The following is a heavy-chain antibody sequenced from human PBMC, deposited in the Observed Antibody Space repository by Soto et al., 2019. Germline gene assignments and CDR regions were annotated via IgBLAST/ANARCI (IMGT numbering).Heavy chain of an antibody. V-gene: IGHV5-51*01. D-gene: IGHD3-22*01. J-gene: IGHJ3*02. CDR2: IYPGDSDT. CDR1: GYSFTSYW. CDR3: TGAGGYYYDSSGYPGGALDM. Sequence: ASLKISCKRSGYSFTSYWIGWVRQMPGKGLKWMGIIYPGDSDTRYSPSFQGQVTISADKTISTAYLQWSILKASDTDMYYCTGAGGYYYDSSGYPGGALDMWGQGTMVTVSS.